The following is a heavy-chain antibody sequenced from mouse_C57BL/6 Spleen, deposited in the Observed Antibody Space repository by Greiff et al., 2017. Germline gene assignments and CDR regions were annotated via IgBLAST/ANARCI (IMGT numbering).Heavy chain of an antibody. CDR2: ISGGGGNT. J-gene: IGHJ2*01. CDR1: GFTFSSYT. D-gene: IGHD5-5*01. Sequence: EVQLVESGGGLVKPGGSLKLSCAASGFTFSSYTMSWVRQTPEKRLEWVATISGGGGNTYYPDSVKGRFTISRDNAKTTLYLQMSSLRSEDTALYYCARSDLPRDYFDYWGQGTTLTVSS. V-gene: IGHV5-9*01. CDR3: ARSDLPRDYFDY.